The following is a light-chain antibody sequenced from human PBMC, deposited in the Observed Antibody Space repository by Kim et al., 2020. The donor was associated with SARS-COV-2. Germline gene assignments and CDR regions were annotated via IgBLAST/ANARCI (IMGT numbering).Light chain of an antibody. CDR2: QDR. J-gene: IGLJ3*02. V-gene: IGLV3-1*01. CDR3: QAWDSSTHWV. Sequence: SYELTQPPSVSVSPGQTASITCSGDKLGDRYACWYQQKPGQSPVLVIYQDRKRPSGIPERFSGSNSGNTATLTISGTQAMDEADYYCQAWDSSTHWVFGGGTKVTVL. CDR1: KLGDRY.